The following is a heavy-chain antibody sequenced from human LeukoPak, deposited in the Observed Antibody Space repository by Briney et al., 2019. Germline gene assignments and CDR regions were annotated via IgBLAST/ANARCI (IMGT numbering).Heavy chain of an antibody. CDR1: GDSFSSHY. CDR3: ARDLVTVTKGFDI. Sequence: PSETLSLTCAVSGDSFSSHYWTWIRQSPGTGLEWIGYISHIGRTNYNPSLKSRVTISIDTSKNQFPLKLRSVTAADMAVYYCARDLVTVTKGFDIWGQGTMVSVSS. D-gene: IGHD4-17*01. CDR2: ISHIGRT. J-gene: IGHJ3*02. V-gene: IGHV4-59*11.